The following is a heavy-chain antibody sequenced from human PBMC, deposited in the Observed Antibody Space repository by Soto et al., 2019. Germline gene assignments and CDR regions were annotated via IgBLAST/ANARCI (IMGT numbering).Heavy chain of an antibody. V-gene: IGHV4-4*07. J-gene: IGHJ4*02. D-gene: IGHD3-3*01. CDR1: GGSISSYY. CDR3: ARDGPYYDFWSGYYNGYYFDY. Sequence: QVQLQESGPGLVKPSETLSLTCTVSGGSISSYYWSWIRQPAGKGLEWIGRIYTSGSTNYNPSLKSRVNTSVDTSKNQFSLKLSAVTAADTAVYYCARDGPYYDFWSGYYNGYYFDYWGQGTLVTVSS. CDR2: IYTSGST.